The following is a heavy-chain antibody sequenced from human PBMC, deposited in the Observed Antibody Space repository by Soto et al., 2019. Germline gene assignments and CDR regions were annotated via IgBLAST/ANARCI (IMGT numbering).Heavy chain of an antibody. D-gene: IGHD5-18*01. CDR3: ARAEVDTAMVDY. CDR2: ISAYNGNT. J-gene: IGHJ4*02. CDR1: GGTFSSHA. V-gene: IGHV1-18*01. Sequence: ASVKVSCKASGGTFSSHAISWVRQAPGQGLEWMGWISAYNGNTNYAQKLQGRVTMTTDTSTSTAYMELRSLRSDDTAVYYCARAEVDTAMVDYWGQGTLVTVSS.